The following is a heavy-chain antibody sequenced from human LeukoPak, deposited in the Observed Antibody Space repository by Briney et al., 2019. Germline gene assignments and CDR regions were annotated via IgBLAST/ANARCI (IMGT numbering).Heavy chain of an antibody. CDR1: GFTVSSNY. CDR2: IYSGGST. Sequence: PGGSLRLSCAASGFTVSSNYMSWVRQAPGKGLEWVSDIYSGGSTYYADSVKGRFTISRDNSKNTLYLQMNSLRAEDTAVYYCASLTYYYDSSGYYFDYWGQGTLVTVSS. CDR3: ASLTYYYDSSGYYFDY. V-gene: IGHV3-66*01. J-gene: IGHJ4*02. D-gene: IGHD3-22*01.